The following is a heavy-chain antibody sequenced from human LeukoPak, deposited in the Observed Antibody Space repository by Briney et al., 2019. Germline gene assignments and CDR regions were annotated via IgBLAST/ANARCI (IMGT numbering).Heavy chain of an antibody. D-gene: IGHD2-15*01. CDR3: ARISQRSFDP. Sequence: GGSLRLSCAASGFTFSSYWMSWVRQAPGKGLEWVANIKQDGVEQYYVDSVEGRFTISGDNAKSSLFLQMNSLRAEDTAVYYCARISQRSFDPCGQGTQVAVSS. J-gene: IGHJ5*02. CDR1: GFTFSSYW. CDR2: IKQDGVEQ. V-gene: IGHV3-7*05.